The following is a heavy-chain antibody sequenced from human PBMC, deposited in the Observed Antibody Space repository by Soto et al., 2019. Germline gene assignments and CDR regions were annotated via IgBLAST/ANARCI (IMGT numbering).Heavy chain of an antibody. CDR3: ARGPNAGTQRGDFDY. J-gene: IGHJ4*02. D-gene: IGHD6-13*01. CDR1: GFTFSSYA. CDR2: ISYDESDK. Sequence: QVQLVESGGGVVQPGRSLRLSCAASGFTFSSYAMHWVRQAPGTGLERVAVISYDESDKYYADSVKGRFTISRDNTKNKLYLQMNSLRAEDTAVYYCARGPNAGTQRGDFDYWGQGTLVNVSS. V-gene: IGHV3-30-3*01.